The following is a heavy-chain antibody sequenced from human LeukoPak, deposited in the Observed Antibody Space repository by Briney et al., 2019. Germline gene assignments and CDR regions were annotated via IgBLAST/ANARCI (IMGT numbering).Heavy chain of an antibody. J-gene: IGHJ5*02. CDR3: ARMGPGYCSSTSCYPWFDP. D-gene: IGHD2-2*01. CDR1: GYTFTGYY. CDR2: INPNSGAT. V-gene: IGHV1-2*02. Sequence: ASVKVSCKASGYTFTGYYMHWVRQAPGQGLEWMGWINPNSGATNYAQKFQGRVTMTRDTSISTAYMELSRLRSDDTAVYYCARMGPGYCSSTSCYPWFDPWGQGTLVTVSS.